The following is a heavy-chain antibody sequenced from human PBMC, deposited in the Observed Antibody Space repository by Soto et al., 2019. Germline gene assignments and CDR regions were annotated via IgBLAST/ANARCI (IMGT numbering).Heavy chain of an antibody. Sequence: EVQLLESGGGLVQPGGSLRVYCAASGFTFASYAMSWVRQAPGKGLEWVSSISSSGVTTYYADSVKGRFIISRDNSRNTLYLHMNGLRAEDTAIYYCAKDWSGNKCSGDGGLANWGQGTLVSVSS. CDR2: ISSSGVTT. D-gene: IGHD2-15*01. CDR3: AKDWSGNKCSGDGGLAN. J-gene: IGHJ4*02. V-gene: IGHV3-23*01. CDR1: GFTFASYA.